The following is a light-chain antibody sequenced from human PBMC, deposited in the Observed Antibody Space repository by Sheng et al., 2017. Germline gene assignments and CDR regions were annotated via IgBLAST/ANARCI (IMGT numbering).Light chain of an antibody. CDR1: NIGSKS. V-gene: IGLV3-21*02. Sequence: SYVLTQPPSVSVAPGQTATLTCEGNNIGSKSLHWYQQRPGQAPVMVVHNDRDRPSGIPERFSGSNSVNTATLTITSVEAGNEADYYCQVWDSSTNHVVFGXGTTLTVL. CDR2: NDR. J-gene: IGLJ2*01. CDR3: QVWDSSTNHVV.